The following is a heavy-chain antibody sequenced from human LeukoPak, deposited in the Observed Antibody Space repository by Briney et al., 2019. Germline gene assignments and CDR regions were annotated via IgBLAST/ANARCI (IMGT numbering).Heavy chain of an antibody. D-gene: IGHD3-10*01. Sequence: SSETLPLTCAVYGGSFSGYYWSWIRQPPGKGLEWIGEINHSGSTNYNPSLKSRVTISVDTSKNQFSLKLSSVTAADTAVYYCARGLLLWFGELSSRSFSTDYWGQGTLVTVSS. CDR1: GGSFSGYY. J-gene: IGHJ4*02. CDR3: ARGLLLWFGELSSRSFSTDY. V-gene: IGHV4-34*01. CDR2: INHSGST.